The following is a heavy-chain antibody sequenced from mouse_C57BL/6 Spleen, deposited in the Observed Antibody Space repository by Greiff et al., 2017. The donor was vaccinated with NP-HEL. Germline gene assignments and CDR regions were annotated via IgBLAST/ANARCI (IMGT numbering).Heavy chain of an antibody. D-gene: IGHD2-1*01. CDR3: ARGNYYFDY. V-gene: IGHV1-50*01. CDR1: GYTFTSYW. J-gene: IGHJ2*01. CDR2: IDPSDSYT. Sequence: VQLVESGAELVKPGASVKLSCKASGYTFTSYWMQWVKQRPGQGLEWIGEIDPSDSYTNYNQKFKGKATLTVDTSSSTAYMQLSSLTSEDSAVYYCARGNYYFDYWGQGTTLTVSS.